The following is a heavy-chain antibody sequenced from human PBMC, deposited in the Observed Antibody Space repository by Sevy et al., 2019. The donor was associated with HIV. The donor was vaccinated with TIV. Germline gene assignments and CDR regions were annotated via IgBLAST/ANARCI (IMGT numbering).Heavy chain of an antibody. Sequence: GGSLRLSCAASGFTFSSYSMNWVRQAPGKGLEWVSSISSSSSYIYYADSVKGRFTISRDNAKNSLYLQMNSLRGEDTAVYYCARGVRDFWSGYPDYWGQGTLVTVSS. CDR2: ISSSSSYI. CDR3: ARGVRDFWSGYPDY. CDR1: GFTFSSYS. D-gene: IGHD3-3*01. V-gene: IGHV3-21*01. J-gene: IGHJ4*02.